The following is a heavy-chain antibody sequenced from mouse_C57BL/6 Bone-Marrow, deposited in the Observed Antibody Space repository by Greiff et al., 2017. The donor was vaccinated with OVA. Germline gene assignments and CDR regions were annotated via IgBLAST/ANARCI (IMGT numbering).Heavy chain of an antibody. D-gene: IGHD1-1*01. CDR3: ERVSYYGSSPIWYFDV. V-gene: IGHV5-4*01. Sequence: EVHLVESGGGLVKPGGSLKLSCAASGFTFSSYAMSWVRQTPEQRLEWVATISDGGSYTYYPDNVKGRFTISRDNAKNNLYLQRGHLKSEDTAMYSCERVSYYGSSPIWYFDVWGTGTTVTVSS. J-gene: IGHJ1*03. CDR2: ISDGGSYT. CDR1: GFTFSSYA.